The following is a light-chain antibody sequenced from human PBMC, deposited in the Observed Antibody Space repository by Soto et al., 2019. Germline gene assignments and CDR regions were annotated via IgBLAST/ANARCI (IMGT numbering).Light chain of an antibody. J-gene: IGKJ1*01. CDR3: LQYDNWPWT. V-gene: IGKV3-15*01. CDR1: QSVSSK. Sequence: EIVMTQSPATLSVSPGERATLSCRASQSVSSKLAWYQHKPGQAPRFLMYDASTRATDIPARFSGSGSGTEFTLTISSVQSEDFAIYYCLQYDNWPWTFGQGTKVEFK. CDR2: DAS.